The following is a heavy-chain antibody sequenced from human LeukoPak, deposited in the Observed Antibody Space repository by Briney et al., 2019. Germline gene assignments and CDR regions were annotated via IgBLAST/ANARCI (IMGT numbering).Heavy chain of an antibody. V-gene: IGHV3-11*04. D-gene: IGHD2-2*01. CDR1: GGSFSGYY. CDR2: ISSSGSTI. Sequence: LSLTCAVYGGSFSGYYWSWIRQPPGKGLEWVSYISSSGSTIYYADSVKGRFTISRDNAKNSLYLQMNSLRAEDTAVYYCAREYLGYDPWGQGTLVTVSS. CDR3: AREYLGYDP. J-gene: IGHJ5*02.